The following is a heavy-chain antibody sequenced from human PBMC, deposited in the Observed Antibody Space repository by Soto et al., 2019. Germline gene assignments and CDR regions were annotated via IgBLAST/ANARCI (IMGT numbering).Heavy chain of an antibody. Sequence: GGSLRLSCAASGFTFSSYAMSWVRQAPGKGLEWVSAISGSGGSTYYADSVKGRFTISRDNSKNTLYLQMNSLRAEDTAVYYCAKAQFDINWNPFDYWGQEPWSPSPQ. CDR1: GFTFSSYA. CDR2: ISGSGGST. V-gene: IGHV3-23*01. D-gene: IGHD1-1*01. CDR3: AKAQFDINWNPFDY. J-gene: IGHJ4*01.